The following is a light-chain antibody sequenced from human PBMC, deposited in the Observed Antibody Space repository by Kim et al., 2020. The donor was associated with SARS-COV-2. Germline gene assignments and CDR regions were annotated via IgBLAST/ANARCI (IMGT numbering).Light chain of an antibody. Sequence: EIVMTQSPATLSVSPGERATLSCRASQSVSSNLAWYQQKPGQAPRLLIYGASTRATGIPARFSGSGSGTEFTLTITSLQCEDFAVYYCQQYINWPPEYTFGQGTKLEI. CDR2: GAS. CDR1: QSVSSN. J-gene: IGKJ2*01. V-gene: IGKV3-15*01. CDR3: QQYINWPPEYT.